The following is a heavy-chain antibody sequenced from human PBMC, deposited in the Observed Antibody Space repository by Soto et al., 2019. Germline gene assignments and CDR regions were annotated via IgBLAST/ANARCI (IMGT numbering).Heavy chain of an antibody. J-gene: IGHJ5*02. D-gene: IGHD3-10*01. Sequence: ASVKVSCKASGYTFTSYDINWVQQATGQGLEWMGWMNPNSGNTGYAQKFQGRVTMTRNTSMSTAYMELSSLRSEDTAVYYCARVKWFGEHINWFDPWGQGTLVTVSS. CDR1: GYTFTSYD. V-gene: IGHV1-8*01. CDR3: ARVKWFGEHINWFDP. CDR2: MNPNSGNT.